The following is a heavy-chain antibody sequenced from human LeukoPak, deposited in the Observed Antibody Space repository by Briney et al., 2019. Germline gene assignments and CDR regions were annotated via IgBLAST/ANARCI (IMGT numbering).Heavy chain of an antibody. Sequence: SGTLSLTCAVSGGSISSSNWWSWVRQPPGKGLEWIGYNSGSTKYNPSLKSRVTISVDTSKNQLSLKLSSVTAADTAVYYCARGRGYGGNYLRAFDIWGQGTMVSVSS. D-gene: IGHD1-26*01. V-gene: IGHV4-4*02. CDR1: GGSISSSNW. J-gene: IGHJ3*02. CDR2: NSGST. CDR3: ARGRGYGGNYLRAFDI.